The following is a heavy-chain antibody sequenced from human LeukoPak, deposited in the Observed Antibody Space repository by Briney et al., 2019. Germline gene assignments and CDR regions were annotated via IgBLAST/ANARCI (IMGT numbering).Heavy chain of an antibody. D-gene: IGHD2-2*02. Sequence: ASVKVSCKASGYTFTSYYMHWVRQAPGEGLEWMGWMNPNMGNTGYAQKFQGRVTMTRNTSISTAYMELSSLRSEDTAVYYSARGKLGYCSSTSCYTANWGEGTLVTVSS. J-gene: IGHJ4*02. CDR1: GYTFTSYY. CDR2: MNPNMGNT. CDR3: ARGKLGYCSSTSCYTAN. V-gene: IGHV1-8*02.